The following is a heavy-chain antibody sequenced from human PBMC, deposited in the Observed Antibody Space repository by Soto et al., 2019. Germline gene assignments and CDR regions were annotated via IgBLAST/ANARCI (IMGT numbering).Heavy chain of an antibody. CDR1: GFTFSSYG. CDR2: IWYDGSNK. V-gene: IGHV3-33*01. Sequence: GGSLRLSCAASGFTFSSYGMHWVRQAPGKGLEWVAVIWYDGSNKYYADSVKGRFTISRDNSKNTLYLQMNSLRAEDTAVYYCARGHSSGWYAQDYWGQGTLVTVSS. D-gene: IGHD6-19*01. CDR3: ARGHSSGWYAQDY. J-gene: IGHJ4*02.